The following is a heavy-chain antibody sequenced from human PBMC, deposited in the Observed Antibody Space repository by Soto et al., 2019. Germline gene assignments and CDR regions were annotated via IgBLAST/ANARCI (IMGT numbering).Heavy chain of an antibody. V-gene: IGHV3-30*18. CDR3: AKWKDIAEAGIGDNYYYNGLDV. J-gene: IGHJ6*02. Sequence: QAQLVESGGGVVQPGGSLRLSCAASGFTFNAYGMHWVRQAPGKGLEWVAVISYDGGNAYYVDSVKGRFTISRDDPKNTLHMQMNSLRVEDTAVYYCAKWKDIAEAGIGDNYYYNGLDVVGQGTPVTVSS. D-gene: IGHD6-13*01. CDR2: ISYDGGNA. CDR1: GFTFNAYG.